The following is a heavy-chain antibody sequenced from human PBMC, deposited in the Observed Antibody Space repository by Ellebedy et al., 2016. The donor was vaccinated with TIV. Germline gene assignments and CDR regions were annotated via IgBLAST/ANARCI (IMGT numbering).Heavy chain of an antibody. J-gene: IGHJ4*02. Sequence: ETLSLXCAVYGGSFSGYYWSWVRQAPGKGLEWVANINQDGSEKYYVDSVKGRFTISRDNAKNSLYLHMNSLRVEDTAVYYCARDGLYSGSYRFDNWGQGTLVTVS. CDR3: ARDGLYSGSYRFDN. D-gene: IGHD1-26*01. CDR2: INQDGSEK. CDR1: GGSFSGYY. V-gene: IGHV3-7*01.